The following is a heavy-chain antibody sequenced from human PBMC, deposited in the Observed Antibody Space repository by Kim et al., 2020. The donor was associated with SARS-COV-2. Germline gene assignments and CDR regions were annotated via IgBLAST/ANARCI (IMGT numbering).Heavy chain of an antibody. V-gene: IGHV1-69*13. CDR3: SRANHPSFYDFWSWFDY. CDR2: IIPLFGAT. CDR1: GGTFNSYA. J-gene: IGHJ4*02. Sequence: SVKVSCKASGGTFNSYAIIWVRQAPGQGLEWIGGIIPLFGATNYAQNFQGRVTITADESTSTAYMEVSSLSSEDTAVYYCSRANHPSFYDFWSWFDYWGQGTLVTVS. D-gene: IGHD3-3*01.